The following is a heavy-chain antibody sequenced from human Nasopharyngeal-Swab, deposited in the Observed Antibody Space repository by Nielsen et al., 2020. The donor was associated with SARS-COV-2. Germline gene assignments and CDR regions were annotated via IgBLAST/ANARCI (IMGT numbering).Heavy chain of an antibody. CDR2: ISGSSSYI. D-gene: IGHD6-19*01. J-gene: IGHJ6*02. CDR3: ARDPEGGSGRDYYYYGMDV. V-gene: IGHV3-21*01. Sequence: VRQAPGKGLEWVSSISGSSSYIYYADSVKGRFTISRDNAKNSLYLQMNSLRAEDTAVYYCARDPEGGSGRDYYYYGMDVWGQGTTVTVSS.